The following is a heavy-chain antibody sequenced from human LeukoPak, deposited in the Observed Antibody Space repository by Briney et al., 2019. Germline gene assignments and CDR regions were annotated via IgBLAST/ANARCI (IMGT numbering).Heavy chain of an antibody. CDR2: IWYDGSNK. V-gene: IGHV3-30*02. D-gene: IGHD1-26*01. Sequence: PGGSLRLSCAASGFTFSSYGMHWVRQAPGKGLEWVAVIWYDGSNKYYADSVKGRFTISRDNSKNTLYLQMNSLRAEDTAVYYCAKYVGAEGFDYWGQGTLVTVSS. CDR1: GFTFSSYG. CDR3: AKYVGAEGFDY. J-gene: IGHJ4*02.